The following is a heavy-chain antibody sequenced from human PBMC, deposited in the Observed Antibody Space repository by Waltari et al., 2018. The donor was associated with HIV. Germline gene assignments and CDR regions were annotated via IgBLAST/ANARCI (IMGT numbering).Heavy chain of an antibody. CDR1: GFTFSRYA. J-gene: IGHJ4*02. CDR2: MSFDGNNK. CDR3: ARDTRGFLDWLFGY. Sequence: QVQLVESGGGVVQPGRSLRLSCAAPGFTFSRYAMHWVRQAPGKGLEWVAVMSFDGNNKYYADSVKGRFTISRDNSKNTLYLQMNSLRAEDTGVYYCARDTRGFLDWLFGYWGQGTLVTVSS. D-gene: IGHD3-3*01. V-gene: IGHV3-30-3*01.